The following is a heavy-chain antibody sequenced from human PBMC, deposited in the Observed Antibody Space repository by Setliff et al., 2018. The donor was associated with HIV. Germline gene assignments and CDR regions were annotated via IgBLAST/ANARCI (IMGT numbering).Heavy chain of an antibody. Sequence: PSETLSLTCTVSGDSINTHYWSWIRQPPGKGLEWIGCISHSGNTNFNPSLNSRVTISLDTSKNQFSLRLTSLTAADTAMYYCARSTVGAGASFPWGRGILVTVSS. CDR1: GDSINTHY. CDR3: ARSTVGAGASFP. V-gene: IGHV4-59*11. J-gene: IGHJ5*02. D-gene: IGHD1-26*01. CDR2: ISHSGNT.